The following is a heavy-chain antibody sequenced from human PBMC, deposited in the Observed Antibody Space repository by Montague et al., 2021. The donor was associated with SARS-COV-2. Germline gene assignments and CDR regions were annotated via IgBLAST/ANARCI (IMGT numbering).Heavy chain of an antibody. CDR1: GASVSSNSAA. CDR2: TYYRSRWFN. CDR3: ARATEWRGYYYYYYMDV. V-gene: IGHV6-1*01. Sequence: CAISGASVSSNSAAWNWIRQSPSRGLEWLGRTYYRSRWFNDYAVSIRSRITINPDTSKNQFSLQLNSVTPEDTAVYYCARATEWRGYYYYYYMDVWGKGTTVTVSS. D-gene: IGHD1-14*01. J-gene: IGHJ6*03.